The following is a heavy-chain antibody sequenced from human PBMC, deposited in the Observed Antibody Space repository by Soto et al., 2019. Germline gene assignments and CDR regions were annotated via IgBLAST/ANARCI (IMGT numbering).Heavy chain of an antibody. CDR3: AREAIVLVPADNYYYYYGMDV. CDR1: GYTFITYA. J-gene: IGHJ6*02. D-gene: IGHD2-2*01. V-gene: IGHV1-3*05. CDR2: INAGNGNT. Sequence: QVQLMQSGAEEKKPGASVKVSCKASGYTFITYAMHWVRQAPGQRLEWMGWINAGNGNTKYSQKFQGRVTITRDTSASTAYMELSSLRSEDTAVYYCAREAIVLVPADNYYYYYGMDVWGQGTTVTVSS.